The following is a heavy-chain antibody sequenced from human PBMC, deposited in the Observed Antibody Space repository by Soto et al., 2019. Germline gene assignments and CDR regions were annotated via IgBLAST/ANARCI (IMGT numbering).Heavy chain of an antibody. V-gene: IGHV3-30-3*01. CDR2: ISYDGINK. CDR3: AVAPFDWSAPYSCYNGMDV. CDR1: GFTLSSYG. Sequence: RLSCSASGFTLSSYGMHWVRQAPGKGLEWVAVISYDGINKYTAESVKGRFTISRDNSKNTLYLRMNSLRIEDTAVYFCAVAPFDWSAPYSCYNGMDVWGRGTTVTVSS. J-gene: IGHJ6*02. D-gene: IGHD3-9*01.